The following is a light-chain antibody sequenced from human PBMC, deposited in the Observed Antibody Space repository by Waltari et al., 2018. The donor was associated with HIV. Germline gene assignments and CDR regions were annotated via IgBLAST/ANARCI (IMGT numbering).Light chain of an antibody. CDR1: GSNTGTNY. J-gene: IGLJ3*02. Sequence: QSVLTQPPSVSAAPGQKVTISCSASGSNTGTNYVLWYQQLPGTAPKLLIYDNEKRPSGIPARFSVSKSGASATLGITGLQTEDEADYYCGTWDSTLSVWVFGGGTKLTVL. CDR3: GTWDSTLSVWV. V-gene: IGLV1-51*01. CDR2: DNE.